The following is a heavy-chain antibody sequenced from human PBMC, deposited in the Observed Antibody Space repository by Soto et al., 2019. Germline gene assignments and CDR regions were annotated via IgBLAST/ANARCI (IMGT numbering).Heavy chain of an antibody. CDR3: ARDQYVSSYLGY. Sequence: QVQLQQWGAGLLKPSETLSLTCAAYGGSFSGYHWNWIRQPPGKGLEWIGEINHSGGTNYNPSLKSRVTISIDTSKTQFSLKLPSVTAADTAVYYCARDQYVSSYLGYWGQGTLVTVSS. D-gene: IGHD3-16*02. J-gene: IGHJ4*02. V-gene: IGHV4-34*01. CDR2: INHSGGT. CDR1: GGSFSGYH.